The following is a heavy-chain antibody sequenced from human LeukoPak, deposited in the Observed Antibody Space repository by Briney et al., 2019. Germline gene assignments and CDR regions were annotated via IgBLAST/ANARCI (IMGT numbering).Heavy chain of an antibody. CDR3: ARDRDGITGTKTAFDI. J-gene: IGHJ3*02. CDR1: GGSLSSYY. V-gene: IGHV4-4*07. CDR2: IYTSGST. D-gene: IGHD1-20*01. Sequence: SETLSLTCTVSGGSLSSYYWSWIRQPAGKGLEWIGRIYTSGSTNYNPSLKSRVTMSVDTSKNQFSLKLSSVTAADTAVYYCARDRDGITGTKTAFDIWGQGTMVTVSS.